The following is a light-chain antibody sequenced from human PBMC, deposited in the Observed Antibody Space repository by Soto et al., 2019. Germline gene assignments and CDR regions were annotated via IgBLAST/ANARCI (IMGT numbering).Light chain of an antibody. CDR3: QQYENLPT. CDR1: QNINNY. Sequence: DIQMPQSPSSLSASVGDSVTITCQASQNINNYLNWYQQKPGRAPKLLIYDASNLEAGVPSRFRGSGSGTDFTLTISRLQPEDIATYYCQQYENLPTFGQGTRLEIK. V-gene: IGKV1-33*01. CDR2: DAS. J-gene: IGKJ5*01.